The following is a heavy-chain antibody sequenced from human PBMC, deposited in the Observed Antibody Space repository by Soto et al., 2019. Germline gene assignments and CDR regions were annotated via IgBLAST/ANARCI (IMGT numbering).Heavy chain of an antibody. CDR1: GYTFTDYG. CDR2: IHTYNGNT. V-gene: IGHV1-18*01. Sequence: QVKLVQSGAEVKKPGASVKVYCKASGYTFTDYGVSWVRQAPGQGLEWMGWIHTYNGNTNYAQKGQGRVTMTTDTSTSTAYMELRSLRPDDTAVYYCARDAQYSSRWHPIDYWGQGTLVTVSS. D-gene: IGHD6-13*01. J-gene: IGHJ4*02. CDR3: ARDAQYSSRWHPIDY.